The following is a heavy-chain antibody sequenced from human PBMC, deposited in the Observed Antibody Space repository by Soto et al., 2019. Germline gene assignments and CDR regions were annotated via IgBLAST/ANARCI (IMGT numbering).Heavy chain of an antibody. D-gene: IGHD1-26*01. Sequence: ASVKVSCKASGYTFTGYYMHWVRQAPGQGREGMGWINPNSGGTNYAQKFQGWVTMTRDTSISTAYMELSRLRSDDTAVYYCATDPWEPNRGDVWGRGPTVTVAS. J-gene: IGHJ6*02. V-gene: IGHV1-2*04. CDR3: ATDPWEPNRGDV. CDR2: INPNSGGT. CDR1: GYTFTGYY.